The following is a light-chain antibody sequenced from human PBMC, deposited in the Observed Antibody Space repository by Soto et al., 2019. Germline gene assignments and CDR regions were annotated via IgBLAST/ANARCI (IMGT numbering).Light chain of an antibody. Sequence: EIVMTQSPATLSVSPGERATLSCRASESVTSNLAWYQQKPGQAPSLLIYDASTSATAIPARFSGSGSGTEFTLTISHLQSEDFAVYPCQQYSKWPHTFGQGTKLEIK. CDR3: QQYSKWPHT. CDR2: DAS. J-gene: IGKJ2*01. CDR1: ESVTSN. V-gene: IGKV3-15*01.